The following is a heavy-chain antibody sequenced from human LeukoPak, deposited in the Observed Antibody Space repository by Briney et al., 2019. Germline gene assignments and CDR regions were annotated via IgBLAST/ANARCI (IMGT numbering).Heavy chain of an antibody. Sequence: ASVKVSCKASGYTFTDYNIHWVRQAPGQGLEWIGWINPNSGGTNYAQKFQGRVHMTRDTSISTAYMELSRLRSDDTALYYCARVVYYFYAMDVWGQGTTVTVSS. CDR1: GYTFTDYN. D-gene: IGHD2-8*01. J-gene: IGHJ6*02. CDR3: ARVVYYFYAMDV. V-gene: IGHV1-2*02. CDR2: INPNSGGT.